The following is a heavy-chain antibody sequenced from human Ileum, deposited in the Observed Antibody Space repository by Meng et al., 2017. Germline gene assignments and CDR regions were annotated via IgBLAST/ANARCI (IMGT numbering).Heavy chain of an antibody. CDR2: MSYDGISA. V-gene: IGHV3-30*01. D-gene: IGHD6-6*01. J-gene: IGHJ4*02. CDR1: GFTFRDYT. CDR3: ARDSSSSLDY. Sequence: GSLGESGGSWVQPGRSRRFCCAASGFTFRDYTMDWVRQAPDKGLEWVAAMSYDGISAYYADSVKGRFTISRDNAKNTVYLQMNNLRPEDTAVYYCARDSSSSLDYWGQGILVTVSS.